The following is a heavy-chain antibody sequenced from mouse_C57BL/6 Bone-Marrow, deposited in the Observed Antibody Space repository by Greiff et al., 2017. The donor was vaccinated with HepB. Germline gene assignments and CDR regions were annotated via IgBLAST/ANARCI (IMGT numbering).Heavy chain of an antibody. CDR1: GFSLTSYG. Sequence: VQVVESGPGLVQPSQSLSITCTVSGFSLTSYGVHWVRQSPGKGLEWLGVIWSGGSTDYNAAFISRLSISKDNSKSQVFFKMNSLQADDTAIYYCARMRWLLPYWYFDVWGTGTTVTVSS. J-gene: IGHJ1*03. CDR2: IWSGGST. V-gene: IGHV2-2*01. CDR3: ARMRWLLPYWYFDV. D-gene: IGHD2-3*01.